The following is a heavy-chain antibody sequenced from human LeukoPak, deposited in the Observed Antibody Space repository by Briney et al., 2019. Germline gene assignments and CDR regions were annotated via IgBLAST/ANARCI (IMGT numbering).Heavy chain of an antibody. CDR1: GFIFSSYS. D-gene: IGHD4-11*01. V-gene: IGHV3-21*01. CDR3: ARDPYSGLFDY. CDR2: ISSSSSYI. Sequence: GGSLRLSCAASGFIFSSYSMNWVRQAPGKGLEWVSSISSSSSYIYYADSVKGRFTISRDNAKNSLYLRMNSLRAEDTAVYYCARDPYSGLFDYWGQGTLVTVSS. J-gene: IGHJ4*02.